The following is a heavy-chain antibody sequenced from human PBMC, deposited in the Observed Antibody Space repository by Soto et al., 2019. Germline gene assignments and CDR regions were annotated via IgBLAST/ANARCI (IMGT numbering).Heavy chain of an antibody. D-gene: IGHD3-16*02. CDR2: ISGRGDTT. J-gene: IGHJ4*02. CDR3: TKTPDYRIEEVGKTFDS. CDR1: GFSFDSYA. V-gene: IGHV3-23*01. Sequence: PGGSLRLSCAVSGFSFDSYAMSWVRQAPGKGLEWVSTISGRGDTTHYADSVMGRFTISRDNSRNRLFLQMKNLRVEDTAVYWRTKTPDYRIEEVGKTFDSWGPGTLVTVSS.